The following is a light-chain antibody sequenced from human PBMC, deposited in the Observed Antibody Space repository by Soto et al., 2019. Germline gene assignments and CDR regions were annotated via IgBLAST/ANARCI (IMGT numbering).Light chain of an antibody. J-gene: IGLJ2*01. Sequence: QSALNQPPSASGSPGQSVTISCTGTSSDVGGYNYVSWYQQHPGKAPKLMIYEVSKRPSGVPDRFSGSKSGNTASLNVSGLQAEDEADYYCSSYAGSNNFVVFGGGTKLTVL. CDR2: EVS. CDR1: SSDVGGYNY. CDR3: SSYAGSNNFVV. V-gene: IGLV2-8*01.